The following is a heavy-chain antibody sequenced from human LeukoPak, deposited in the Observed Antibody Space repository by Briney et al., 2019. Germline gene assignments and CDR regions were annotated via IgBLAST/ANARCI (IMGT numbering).Heavy chain of an antibody. CDR1: GFTFSSYA. J-gene: IGHJ4*02. CDR3: ARDSVGGFDY. D-gene: IGHD1-26*01. V-gene: IGHV3-23*01. Sequence: GGSLRLSCAASGFTFSSYAMSWVRQVPGKGLEWVSGVSASGGSTYYADSVRGRFTISRDNSKNTLYLQMNSLRAEDTAVYYCARDSVGGFDYWGQGTLVTVSS. CDR2: VSASGGST.